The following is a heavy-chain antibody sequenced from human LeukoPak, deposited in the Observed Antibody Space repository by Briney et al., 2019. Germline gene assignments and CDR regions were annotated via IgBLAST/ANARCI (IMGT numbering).Heavy chain of an antibody. Sequence: SETLSLTCTVSGGSINNGGYYWSRIRQHPGKGLEWIGYIYYSGSSYYNPSLRSRVTISVDTSKKQFSLKLSSVTAADTAVYYCARILYGMVGATHDFYMDVWGKGTTVTVSS. D-gene: IGHD1-26*01. V-gene: IGHV4-30-4*01. J-gene: IGHJ6*03. CDR2: IYYSGSS. CDR3: ARILYGMVGATHDFYMDV. CDR1: GGSINNGGYY.